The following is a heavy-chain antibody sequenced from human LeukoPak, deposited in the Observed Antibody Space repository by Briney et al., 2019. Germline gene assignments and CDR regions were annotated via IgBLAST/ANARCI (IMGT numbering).Heavy chain of an antibody. V-gene: IGHV3-23*01. CDR3: AREIVGAGYFDY. J-gene: IGHJ4*02. CDR2: ISGSGGST. D-gene: IGHD1-26*01. CDR1: GFTFSSYA. Sequence: GGSLRLSCAASGFTFSSYAMSWVRQAPGKGLEWVSAISGSGGSTYYADSVKGRFTISRDNAKNTLYLQMNSLRAEDTAVYYCAREIVGAGYFDYWGQGTLVTVSS.